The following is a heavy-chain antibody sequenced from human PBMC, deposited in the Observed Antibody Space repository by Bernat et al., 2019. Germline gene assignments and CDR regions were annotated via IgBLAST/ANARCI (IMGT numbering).Heavy chain of an antibody. J-gene: IGHJ4*02. V-gene: IGHV2-5*02. CDR1: GFSLTISGEG. CDR2: IYWDDTK. Sequence: QITLKESGPTLVKPTQTLTLTCTFSGFSLTISGEGVGWIRQSPGKALEWLAVIYWDDTKNYSPSLKNRLTITKDTSRKQVVFTMTNVDPVDTATYFCAHRAPRFREFDSWGQGTLVTVSS. D-gene: IGHD3-10*01. CDR3: AHRAPRFREFDS.